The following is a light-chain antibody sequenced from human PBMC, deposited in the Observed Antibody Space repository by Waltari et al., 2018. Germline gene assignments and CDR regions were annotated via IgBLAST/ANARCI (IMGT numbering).Light chain of an antibody. V-gene: IGLV3-21*04. J-gene: IGLJ1*01. CDR1: NIGSQS. CDR3: QVWDSRSDQYV. CDR2: DDT. Sequence: SYVLTQPPSVSVAPGKTARITWGGKNIGSQSVHWYQQKPGQAPVLVIFDDTERPSGIPERSSGSDSGKTATLTISSVEAGDEADYYCQVWDSRSDQYVFGPGTKVTVL.